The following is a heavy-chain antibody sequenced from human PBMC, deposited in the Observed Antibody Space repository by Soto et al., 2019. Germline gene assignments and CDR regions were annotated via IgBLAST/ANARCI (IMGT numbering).Heavy chain of an antibody. CDR3: ARVSGIYYYGMDV. D-gene: IGHD3-10*01. J-gene: IGHJ6*02. CDR2: ISHSGNT. V-gene: IGHV4-4*02. Sequence: PSETLSLTCTVSGGSISSGNWWSWVRQSPRKGLEWIGEISHSGNTNHNPSLKSRVTISIDKSKNQFSLKLSSVTAADTAVYYCARVSGIYYYGMDVWGQGTTVTVSS. CDR1: GGSISSGNW.